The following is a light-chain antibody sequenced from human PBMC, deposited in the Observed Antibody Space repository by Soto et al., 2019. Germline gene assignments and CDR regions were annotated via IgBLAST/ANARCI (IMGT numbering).Light chain of an antibody. CDR2: DVS. CDR1: NSDVGGYDY. CDR3: QAYDYSLTASV. J-gene: IGLJ3*02. Sequence: QSVLTQPASVSGSPGQSITISCTGTNSDVGGYDYVSWYQQSPGKVPKLMIYDVSNRPSGVSARFSGSKSGNTASLTISGLQAEDEADYYCQAYDYSLTASVFGGGTKVTVL. V-gene: IGLV2-14*01.